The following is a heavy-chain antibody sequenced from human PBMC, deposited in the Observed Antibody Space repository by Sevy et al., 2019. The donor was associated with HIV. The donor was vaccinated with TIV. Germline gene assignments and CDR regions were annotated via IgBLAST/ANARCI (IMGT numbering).Heavy chain of an antibody. J-gene: IGHJ6*03. Sequence: GGSLRLSCAASGFTFSIYTMTWVRQAPGKGLECVSYIVGSSSTIYYADSVKGRFTISRDNAKNSLYLQMNSLRAEDTAVYYCATDGLNYDFWSGYYFGYYYYYMDVWGKGTTVTVSS. V-gene: IGHV3-48*01. D-gene: IGHD3-3*01. CDR2: IVGSSSTI. CDR1: GFTFSIYT. CDR3: ATDGLNYDFWSGYYFGYYYYYMDV.